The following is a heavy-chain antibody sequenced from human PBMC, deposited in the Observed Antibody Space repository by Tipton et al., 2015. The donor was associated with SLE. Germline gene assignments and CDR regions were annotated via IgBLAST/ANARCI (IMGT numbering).Heavy chain of an antibody. CDR2: IYYSGST. Sequence: TLSLTCAVSGGSVSSGSYYWSWIRQPPGKGLEWIGYIYYSGSTNYNPSLKSRVTISVDTSKNQFSLKLSSVTAADTAVYYCARAKLTGRYYYMDVWGKGTTVTVSS. CDR3: ARAKLTGRYYYMDV. D-gene: IGHD7-27*01. J-gene: IGHJ6*03. CDR1: GGSVSSGSYY. V-gene: IGHV4-61*01.